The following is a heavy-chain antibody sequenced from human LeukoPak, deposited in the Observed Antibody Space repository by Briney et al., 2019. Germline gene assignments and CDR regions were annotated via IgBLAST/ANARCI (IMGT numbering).Heavy chain of an antibody. Sequence: ASVKVSCKASGYTFTSYGISWVRQAPGQGLEWMGWISAYNGNTNYAQKLQGRVTMTTDTSTSTAYMELRSLRSDDTAVYYCARDRRPYSSSSGGSFDYWGQGTLATVSS. CDR1: GYTFTSYG. CDR3: ARDRRPYSSSSGGSFDY. CDR2: ISAYNGNT. J-gene: IGHJ4*02. V-gene: IGHV1-18*01. D-gene: IGHD6-6*01.